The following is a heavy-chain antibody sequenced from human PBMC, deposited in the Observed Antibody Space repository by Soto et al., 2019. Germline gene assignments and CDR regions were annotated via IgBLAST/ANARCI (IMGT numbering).Heavy chain of an antibody. CDR3: AKVRYSRTLGYYYGMDV. Sequence: QAQLEQSGGEVKKPGSSVKVSCKASRVAFSKFIVTWVRQAPGLGLEWVGGIIPIFGTANYAQKFQGRVTITADDSTSTSHIAVNNLRSEDTAVYYCAKVRYSRTLGYYYGMDVWGQGTTVTVSS. J-gene: IGHJ6*02. CDR2: IIPIFGTA. V-gene: IGHV1-69*01. D-gene: IGHD1-26*01. CDR1: RVAFSKFI.